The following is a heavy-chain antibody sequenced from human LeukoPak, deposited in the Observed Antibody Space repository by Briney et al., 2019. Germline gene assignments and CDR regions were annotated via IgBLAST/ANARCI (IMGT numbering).Heavy chain of an antibody. CDR3: ARAGGYSSSHNFDC. D-gene: IGHD6-6*01. Sequence: GASVKVSCKASGYTFTSYDINWVRQATGQGLEWMGWMNPNSGNTGYAQKFQGRVTITRNTSISTAYMELSSLRSEDTAVYYCARAGGYSSSHNFDCWGQGTLVTVSS. CDR2: MNPNSGNT. J-gene: IGHJ4*02. CDR1: GYTFTSYD. V-gene: IGHV1-8*03.